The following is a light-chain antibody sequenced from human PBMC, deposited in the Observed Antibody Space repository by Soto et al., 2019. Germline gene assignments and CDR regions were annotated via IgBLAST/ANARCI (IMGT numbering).Light chain of an antibody. CDR1: SSDVGGYNY. CDR2: DVR. J-gene: IGLJ2*01. CDR3: SSYTSSSTVI. V-gene: IGLV2-14*01. Sequence: QSVLTQPASVSGSPGQSITISCTGTSSDVGGYNYISWYQQHPGKAPKFIIYDVRNRPSGVSNRFSGSRSGNTASLTISGLQAEDEADYYCSSYTSSSTVIFGGGTMLTVL.